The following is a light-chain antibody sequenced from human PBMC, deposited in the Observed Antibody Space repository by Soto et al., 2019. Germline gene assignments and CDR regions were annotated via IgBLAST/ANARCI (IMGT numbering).Light chain of an antibody. CDR1: QSVSSSY. J-gene: IGKJ4*01. CDR2: GAS. V-gene: IGKV3-20*01. CDR3: QQYASSPLLT. Sequence: EIVLTQSPGTLSLSPGERATLSCRASQSVSSSYLAWYQQKPAQAPRLLIYGASSRATGIPDRFSGSGSGTDFTLTTSRLEPEDFAVYYWQQYASSPLLTFGGVTKVEIK.